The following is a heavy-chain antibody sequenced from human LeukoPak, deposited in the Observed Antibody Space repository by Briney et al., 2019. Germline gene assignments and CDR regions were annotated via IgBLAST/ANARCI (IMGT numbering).Heavy chain of an antibody. V-gene: IGHV3-48*03. CDR3: AELGITMIGGV. CDR2: ISSSGTTI. D-gene: IGHD3-10*02. CDR1: GFTFSSYE. Sequence: GGSLRLSCAASGFTFSSYEMHWVRQAPGKGLEWVSYISSSGTTIYYADSVKGRFTISRDNAKNSLYLQMNSLRAEDTAVYYCAELGITMIGGVWGKGTTVTISS. J-gene: IGHJ6*04.